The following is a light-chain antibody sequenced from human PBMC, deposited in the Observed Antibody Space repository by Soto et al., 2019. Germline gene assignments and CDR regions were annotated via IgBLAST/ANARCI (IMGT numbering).Light chain of an antibody. CDR2: AAS. J-gene: IGKJ4*01. CDR3: QQYHSYPVT. CDR1: QDISKF. V-gene: IGKV1-16*02. Sequence: DIQMTQSPSSLSASVRDTVTITCRASQDISKFLAWFQQKPGKAPKSLIYAASSLQSGVPSKFSGSGSGTDFTLIISSLQPEDFATYYCQQYHSYPVTFGGGTKVEIK.